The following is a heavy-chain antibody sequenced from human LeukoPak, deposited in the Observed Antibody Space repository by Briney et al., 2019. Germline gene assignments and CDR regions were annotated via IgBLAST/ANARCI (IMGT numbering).Heavy chain of an antibody. J-gene: IGHJ6*02. Sequence: ASVKVSCTASGYTFTSYGISWVRQAPGQGLEWMGWISAYNGNTNYAQKLQGRVTMTTDTSTSTAYMELRSLRSDDTAVYCCARVGIAAAGFYYYGMDVWGQGTTVTVSS. CDR2: ISAYNGNT. D-gene: IGHD6-13*01. V-gene: IGHV1-18*01. CDR3: ARVGIAAAGFYYYGMDV. CDR1: GYTFTSYG.